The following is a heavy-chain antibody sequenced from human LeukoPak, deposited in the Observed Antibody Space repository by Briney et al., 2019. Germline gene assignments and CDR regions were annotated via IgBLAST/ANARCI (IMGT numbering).Heavy chain of an antibody. CDR3: ARIGSSTWAKPLHFDY. V-gene: IGHV3-30*04. CDR2: IWHDGTNK. CDR1: GFTFSAYA. J-gene: IGHJ4*02. D-gene: IGHD6-13*01. Sequence: GGPLRLSCAASGFTFSAYARHWVRQPPGRRPWWVALIWHDGTNKYYADSVKGRFTISRDNSKNTVYLQMNSLRADDSAVYYCARIGSSTWAKPLHFDYWGQGTLVTVSS.